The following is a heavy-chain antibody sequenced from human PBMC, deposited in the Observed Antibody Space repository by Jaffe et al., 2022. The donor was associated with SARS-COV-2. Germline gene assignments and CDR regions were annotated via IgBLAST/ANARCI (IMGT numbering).Heavy chain of an antibody. V-gene: IGHV1-2*06. J-gene: IGHJ6*02. CDR3: ARDGNSGRNMDV. CDR2: INPNSGGT. Sequence: QVQLVQSGAEVKKPGASVKVSCKASGYTLTGYYMHWVRQAPGQGLEWMGRINPNSGGTNYAQTFQGRVTMTRDTSISTAYMELTRLSSDDTAVYYCARDGNSGRNMDVWGQGTTVTVSS. CDR1: GYTLTGYY. D-gene: IGHD1-26*01.